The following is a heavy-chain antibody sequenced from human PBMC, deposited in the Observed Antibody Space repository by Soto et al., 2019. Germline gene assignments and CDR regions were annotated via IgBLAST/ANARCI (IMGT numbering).Heavy chain of an antibody. V-gene: IGHV4-59*01. CDR2: ISSRGST. Sequence: SETLSLTSTASAGSITTSYWSSIPQPLGKALEGIGYISSRGSTNYNPSPKRRLTISIDTSTSQISLKLTSMTTADTAVYYCASSGIVGREVNTWFDPWGQGTLVTVS. J-gene: IGHJ5*02. CDR3: ASSGIVGREVNTWFDP. CDR1: AGSITTSY. D-gene: IGHD3-22*01.